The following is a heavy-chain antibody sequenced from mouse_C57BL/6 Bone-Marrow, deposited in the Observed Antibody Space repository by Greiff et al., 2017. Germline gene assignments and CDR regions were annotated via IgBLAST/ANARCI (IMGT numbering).Heavy chain of an antibody. Sequence: VQLKESEGGLVQPGSSMKLSCTASGFTFSDYYMAWVRQVPEKGLEWVANINYDGSSTYYLDSLKSRFIISRDNAKNILYLQMSSLKSEDTATYYCTSGPYAMDYWGQGTSVTVSS. CDR1: GFTFSDYY. V-gene: IGHV5-16*01. J-gene: IGHJ4*01. CDR2: INYDGSST. CDR3: TSGPYAMDY.